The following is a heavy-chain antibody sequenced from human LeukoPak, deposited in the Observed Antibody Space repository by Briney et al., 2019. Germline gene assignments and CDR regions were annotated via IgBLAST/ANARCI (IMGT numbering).Heavy chain of an antibody. Sequence: GGSLRLSCAASGFTFSSYSMNWVRQAPGKGLEWVSSISGSSSYIYYADSVKGRFTISRHNAKNSLYLQMNSLRAEDTAVYYCATIVGATSWGQGTLVTVSS. D-gene: IGHD1-26*01. CDR1: GFTFSSYS. CDR2: ISGSSSYI. V-gene: IGHV3-21*04. CDR3: ATIVGATS. J-gene: IGHJ4*02.